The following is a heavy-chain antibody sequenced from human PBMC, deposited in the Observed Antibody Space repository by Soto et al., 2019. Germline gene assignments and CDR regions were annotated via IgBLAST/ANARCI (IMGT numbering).Heavy chain of an antibody. Sequence: QVQLVQSGAEVKKPGASVKXXXKASGYTFTSXGISWVRQAPGQGLEWMGWISAYNGNTNYAQKLQGRVTMTTDTSTSTAYMELRSLRSDDTAVYYCARVPVDDVLMVYALDYWGQGTLVTVSS. CDR3: ARVPVDDVLMVYALDY. CDR1: GYTFTSXG. D-gene: IGHD2-8*01. J-gene: IGHJ4*02. V-gene: IGHV1-18*01. CDR2: ISAYNGNT.